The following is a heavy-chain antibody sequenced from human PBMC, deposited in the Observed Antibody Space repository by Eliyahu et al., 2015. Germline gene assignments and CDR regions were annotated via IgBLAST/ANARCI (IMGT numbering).Heavy chain of an antibody. J-gene: IGHJ6*02. CDR1: GFSLNTREMC. V-gene: IGHV2-70*01. CDR3: VRTTTFGKNTGTYLYYHYYGMDV. Sequence: QVTLRESGPALVKPTQTLTLTCSFSGFSLNTREMCVSWIRQPPGKALEWLALIDWDDDKSYSTSLKTTLTISKDTSKNQVVLTVTNMDPVDTATYYCVRTTTFGKNTGTYLYYHYYGMDVWGPGTTVTVSS. CDR2: IDWDDDK. D-gene: IGHD1-26*01.